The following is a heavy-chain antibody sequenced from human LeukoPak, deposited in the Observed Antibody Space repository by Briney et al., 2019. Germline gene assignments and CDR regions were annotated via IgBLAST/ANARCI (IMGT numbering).Heavy chain of an antibody. CDR3: ARVGDGYNYRLRYFDY. J-gene: IGHJ4*02. CDR2: ISSSSYI. CDR1: GFTFSSYS. V-gene: IGHV3-21*01. D-gene: IGHD5-24*01. Sequence: PGGSLRLSCAASGFTFSSYSMNWVRQAPGKGLEWVSSISSSSYIYYADSVKGRFTISRDNAKNSLYLQMNSLRAEDTAVYYCARVGDGYNYRLRYFDYWGQGTLVTVSS.